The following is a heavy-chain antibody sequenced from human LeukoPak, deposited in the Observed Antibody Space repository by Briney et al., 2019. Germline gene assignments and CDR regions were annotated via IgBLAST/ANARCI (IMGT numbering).Heavy chain of an antibody. CDR3: ARGIAAAGTVDY. V-gene: IGHV2-70*11. CDR1: GFSLSTSGMC. J-gene: IGHJ4*02. D-gene: IGHD6-13*01. Sequence: SGPTLVNPTQTLTLTCTFSGFSLSTSGMCVSWIRQPPGKALEWLARIDWDDDKYYSTSLKTRLIISKDTSKNQVVLTMTNMDPVDTATYYCARGIAAAGTVDYWGQGTLVTVSS. CDR2: IDWDDDK.